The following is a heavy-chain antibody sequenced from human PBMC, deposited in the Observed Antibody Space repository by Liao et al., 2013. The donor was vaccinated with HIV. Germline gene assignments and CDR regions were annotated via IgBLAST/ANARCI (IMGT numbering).Heavy chain of an antibody. J-gene: IGHJ5*02. Sequence: QVQLQQWGAGLLKPSETLSLTCAVYGGSFSGYYWSWIRQPPGKGLEWIGRIYTSGSTNYNPSLKSRVTMSVDTSKNQFSLKLSSVTAADTAVYYCARDRHGQNWFDPWGQGTLVTVSS. V-gene: IGHV4-59*10. D-gene: IGHD3-16*02. CDR1: GGSFSGYY. CDR3: ARDRHGQNWFDP. CDR2: IYTSGST.